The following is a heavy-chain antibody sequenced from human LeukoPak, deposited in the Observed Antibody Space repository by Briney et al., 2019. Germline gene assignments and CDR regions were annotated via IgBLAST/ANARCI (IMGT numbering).Heavy chain of an antibody. V-gene: IGHV1-18*01. CDR3: ARERERAFGVVLKV. CDR2: ISAYNGNT. J-gene: IGHJ4*02. Sequence: GASVKVSCKASGYTFTSYGISWVRQAPGQGLEWMGWISAYNGNTNYAQKLQGRVTMTTDTSTSTAYMELRSLRSDDTAVYYCARERERAFGVVLKVWGQGTLVTVSS. CDR1: GYTFTSYG. D-gene: IGHD3-3*01.